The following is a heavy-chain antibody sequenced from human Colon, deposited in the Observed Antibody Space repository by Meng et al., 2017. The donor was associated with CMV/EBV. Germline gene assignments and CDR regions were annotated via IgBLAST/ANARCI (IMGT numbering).Heavy chain of an antibody. CDR2: IGIVSGKT. D-gene: IGHD6-6*01. V-gene: IGHV1-58*01. Sequence: SVQVSCNASGFNFIESGVQWVRQGRGERLEWIGWIGIVSGKTNYAPDFQERVTITRDMSASTVYMELNSLKSEDTAVYYCVRARASEYYYYYGMDVWGQGTTVTVSS. CDR1: GFNFIESG. J-gene: IGHJ6*02. CDR3: VRARASEYYYYYGMDV.